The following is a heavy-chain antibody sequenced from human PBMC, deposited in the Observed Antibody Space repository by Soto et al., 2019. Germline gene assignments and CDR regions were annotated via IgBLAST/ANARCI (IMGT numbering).Heavy chain of an antibody. CDR2: INHSGST. CDR3: ARGGSNDWQVAFDI. D-gene: IGHD3-9*01. CDR1: GGSFSGYY. Sequence: PSETLSLTCAVYGGSFSGYYWSWIRQPPGKGLEWIGEINHSGSTNYGPSLKSRVTMSLDTSKNQFSLKLTSVTAADTAVYYCARGGSNDWQVAFDIWGQGTRVTVSS. J-gene: IGHJ3*02. V-gene: IGHV4-34*01.